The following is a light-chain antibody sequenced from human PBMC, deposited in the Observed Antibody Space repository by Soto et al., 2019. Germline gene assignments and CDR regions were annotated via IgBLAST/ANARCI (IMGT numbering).Light chain of an antibody. J-gene: IGKJ4*01. CDR2: WAS. CDR1: QSILYSSNSRNY. V-gene: IGKV4-1*01. CDR3: QQYYSNPLT. Sequence: DIVMTQSPDSLAVSLGERATINCTPSQSILYSSNSRNYLAWYQQKPGQPPKLLVYWASTRESGVPDRFRGSGSGTEFTLTISSLQAEDVAVYYCQQYYSNPLTFGGGTKVEIK.